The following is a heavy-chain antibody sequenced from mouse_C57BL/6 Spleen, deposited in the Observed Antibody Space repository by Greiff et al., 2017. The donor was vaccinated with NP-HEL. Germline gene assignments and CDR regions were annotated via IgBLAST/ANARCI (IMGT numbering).Heavy chain of an antibody. V-gene: IGHV1-26*01. CDR2: INPNNGGT. CDR1: GYTFTDYY. J-gene: IGHJ2*01. CDR3: ARPYYYGSSVLFFDY. Sequence: VQLQQSGPELVKPGASVKISCKASGYTFTDYYMNWVKQSHGKSLEWIGDINPNNGGTSYNQKFKGKATLTVDKSSSTAYMELRSLTSEDSAVYYCARPYYYGSSVLFFDYWGQGTTLTVSS. D-gene: IGHD1-1*01.